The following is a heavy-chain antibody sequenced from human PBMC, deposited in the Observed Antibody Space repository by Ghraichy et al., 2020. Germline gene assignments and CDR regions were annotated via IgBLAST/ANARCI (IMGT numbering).Heavy chain of an antibody. CDR1: GFSFSSYW. CDR2: IKQDGSEK. V-gene: IGHV3-7*01. Sequence: GGSLRLSCAASGFSFSSYWMSWVRQAPGKGLEWVANIKQDGSEKYYVDSVKGRFTISRDNAKKSLYLQMNSLRAEDTAVYYCARDRWGPFDYWGQRTLVTVSS. J-gene: IGHJ4*02. CDR3: ARDRWGPFDY. D-gene: IGHD7-27*01.